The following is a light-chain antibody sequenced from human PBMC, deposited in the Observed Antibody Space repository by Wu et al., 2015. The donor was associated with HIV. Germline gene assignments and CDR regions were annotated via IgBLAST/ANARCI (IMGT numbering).Light chain of an antibody. CDR2: GTS. CDR1: QSISSNF. J-gene: IGKJ4*01. Sequence: EIVLTQSPGTLSLSPGERATLSCRASQSISSNFLAWYQQKPGQAPRLLIYGTSSRATDIPDRFSGSGSGTDFTLTISRLEPEDFAVYYCQQYDTIPLTFGGGTKV. CDR3: QQYDTIPLT. V-gene: IGKV3-20*01.